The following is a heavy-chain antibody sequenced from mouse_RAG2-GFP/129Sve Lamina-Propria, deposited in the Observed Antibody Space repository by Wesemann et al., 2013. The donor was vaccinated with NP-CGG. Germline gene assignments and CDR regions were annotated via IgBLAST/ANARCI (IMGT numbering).Heavy chain of an antibody. J-gene: IGHJ2*01. CDR1: GYTFTDYN. CDR3: ARLRDYPYYFDY. CDR2: INPNNGGT. D-gene: IGHD2-4*01. Sequence: EVQLQQSGPELVKPGASVKMSCKASGYTFTDYNMHWVKQSHGKSLEWIGYINPNNGGTSYNQKFKGKATLTVNKSSSTAYMELRSLTSEDSAVYYCARLRDYPYYFDYWGQGHHSHSLL. V-gene: IGHV1-22*01.